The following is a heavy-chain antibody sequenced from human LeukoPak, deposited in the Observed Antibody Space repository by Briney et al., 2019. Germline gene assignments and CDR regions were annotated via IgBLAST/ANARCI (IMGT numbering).Heavy chain of an antibody. D-gene: IGHD6-19*01. CDR3: ARFRWLAPFDY. Sequence: SETLSLTCTVPGGSISSYYWSWIRQPPGKGLEWIGYIYYSGSTNYNPSLKSRVTISVDTSKNQFSLKLSSVTAADTAVYYCARFRWLAPFDYWGQGTLVTVSS. V-gene: IGHV4-59*01. CDR1: GGSISSYY. CDR2: IYYSGST. J-gene: IGHJ4*02.